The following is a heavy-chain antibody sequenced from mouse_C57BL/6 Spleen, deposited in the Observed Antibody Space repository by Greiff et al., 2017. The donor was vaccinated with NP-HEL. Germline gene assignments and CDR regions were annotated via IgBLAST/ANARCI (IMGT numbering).Heavy chain of an antibody. D-gene: IGHD2-1*01. Sequence: VQLHQSGAELVRPGTSVKVSCKASGYAFTNYLIAWVKQRPGQGLEWIGVINPGRGGTNYNEKFKGKATLTADKSSSTTYMQRISRTSEDSAVYFCARPHGNYPYAMDDWGQGTSVTVSS. V-gene: IGHV1-54*01. CDR2: INPGRGGT. CDR1: GYAFTNYL. J-gene: IGHJ4*01. CDR3: ARPHGNYPYAMDD.